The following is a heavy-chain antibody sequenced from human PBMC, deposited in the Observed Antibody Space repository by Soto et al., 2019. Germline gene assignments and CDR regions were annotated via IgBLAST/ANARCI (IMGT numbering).Heavy chain of an antibody. Sequence: ASVKVSCKASGGTFSSYAISWARQAPGQGLEWMGGIIPIFGTANYAQKFQGRVTITADESTSTAYMELSSLRSEDTAVYYCARDRGPGGYSYGSFDYWGQGTLVPVSS. CDR3: ARDRGPGGYSYGSFDY. CDR1: GGTFSSYA. V-gene: IGHV1-69*13. D-gene: IGHD5-18*01. J-gene: IGHJ4*02. CDR2: IIPIFGTA.